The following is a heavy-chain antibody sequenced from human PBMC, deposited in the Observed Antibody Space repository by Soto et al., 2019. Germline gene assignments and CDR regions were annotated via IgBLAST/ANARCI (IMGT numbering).Heavy chain of an antibody. V-gene: IGHV3-64D*06. CDR1: GFTFSSCA. CDR2: ISVNGDST. D-gene: IGHD6-19*01. J-gene: IGHJ5*02. Sequence: LRLSCSASGFTFSSCAMHWVRQAPVNVLEFVSAISVNGDSTYYADSVKGRFTISRDNSKNTLYLQMSSLRTEDTAVYYCVKIAVPGTWVWFDPWGQGTLVTVSS. CDR3: VKIAVPGTWVWFDP.